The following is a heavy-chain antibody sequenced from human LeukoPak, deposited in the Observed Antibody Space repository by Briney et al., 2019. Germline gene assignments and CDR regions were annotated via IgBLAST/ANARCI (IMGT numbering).Heavy chain of an antibody. CDR3: ARVRIQPHLQLWLPVPRHIDY. D-gene: IGHD5-18*01. CDR1: GGFFSGYY. J-gene: IGHJ4*02. V-gene: IGHV4-34*01. CDR2: INHSGST. Sequence: SETLSLTCAVYGGFFSGYYWSWIRQPPGKGLEWIGEINHSGSTNYNPSLKSRVTISVDTSKNQFSLKLSSVTAADTAVYYCARVRIQPHLQLWLPVPRHIDYWGQGTLVTVSS.